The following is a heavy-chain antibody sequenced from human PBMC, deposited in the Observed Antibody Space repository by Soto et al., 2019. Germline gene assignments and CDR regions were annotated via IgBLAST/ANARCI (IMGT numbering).Heavy chain of an antibody. V-gene: IGHV1-69*13. CDR1: GGTFSSYA. D-gene: IGHD4-17*01. CDR3: VRSTVTSYYYYYGMDV. Sequence: ASVKVSCKASGGTFSSYAISWVRQAPGQGLEWMGGIIPIFGTANYAQKFQGRVTITADESTSTAYMELSSLRSEDTAVYYCVRSTVTSYYYYYGMDVWGQGTTVTVSS. CDR2: IIPIFGTA. J-gene: IGHJ6*02.